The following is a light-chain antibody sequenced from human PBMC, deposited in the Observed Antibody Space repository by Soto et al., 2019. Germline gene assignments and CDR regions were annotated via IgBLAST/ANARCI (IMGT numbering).Light chain of an antibody. J-gene: IGKJ2*01. CDR3: QQYGSSSGT. CDR2: DAS. CDR1: QSVSGSY. Sequence: EVVLTQSPGTLSLSPGERATLSCRASQSVSGSYLAWYQHKPGQAPRLLIYDASSRATGIPDRFSGSGSGTDFTLTISRLEPEDFAVYYCQQYGSSSGTFGQGTKLEIK. V-gene: IGKV3-20*01.